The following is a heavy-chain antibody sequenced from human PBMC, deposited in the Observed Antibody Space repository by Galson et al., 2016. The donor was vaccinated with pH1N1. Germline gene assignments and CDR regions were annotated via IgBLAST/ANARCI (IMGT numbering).Heavy chain of an antibody. D-gene: IGHD5/OR15-5a*01. V-gene: IGHV1-69*02. CDR1: GDGFSSHT. Sequence: QSGAEVKKPGESLKVSCKASGDGFSSHTITWVRQAPGQGLEWVGRFIPMINLANSAQKFQGRVTITADKSTTTVYMHLTSLRPEDTAVYYCARVRSHEAMSGTRLYWGQGTLVTVSS. CDR2: FIPMINLA. CDR3: ARVRSHEAMSGTRLY. J-gene: IGHJ4*02.